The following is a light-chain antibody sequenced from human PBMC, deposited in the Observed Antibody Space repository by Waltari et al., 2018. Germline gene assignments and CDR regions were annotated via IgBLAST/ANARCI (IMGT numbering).Light chain of an antibody. J-gene: IGKJ4*02. CDR2: FAS. Sequence: DIQMTQDPSSLSVSIGDRVTITCRASQSTGRYLSWYQQKSGRAPKLLISFASSLESGVPSRFSGTGSGTDFTLTINSLHPEDIGTYYCQEASRGPLTFGRGTKIEI. V-gene: IGKV1-39*01. CDR3: QEASRGPLT. CDR1: QSTGRY.